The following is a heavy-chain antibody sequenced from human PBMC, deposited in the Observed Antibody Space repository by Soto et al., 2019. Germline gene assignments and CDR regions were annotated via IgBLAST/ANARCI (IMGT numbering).Heavy chain of an antibody. CDR1: GFTFDAYA. J-gene: IGHJ6*03. CDR3: AKTKPEGYYYYYMDV. V-gene: IGHV3-9*01. Sequence: DVQLVESGGGLVQPGRSLRLSCAASGFTFDAYAMHWVRQVPGKGLEWVSGISWNSGSIGYADSVKGRFTISRDNAKNSLYLPMNSLRPEDTALDYCAKTKPEGYYYYYMDVWGKGTTVTVSS. CDR2: ISWNSGSI.